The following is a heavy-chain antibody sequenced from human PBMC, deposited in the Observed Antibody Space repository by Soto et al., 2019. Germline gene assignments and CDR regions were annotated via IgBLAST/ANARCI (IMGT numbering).Heavy chain of an antibody. CDR3: AKGRYSYESSGHDY. J-gene: IGHJ4*02. CDR1: GFAFSSHA. Sequence: EVQLLESGGGLVQPGGSLRLSCAASGFAFSSHAMNWVRQAPGKGLEWVSGISGSGGRTYYADSVKGRFTISRDNSKNTLDMQMNSLRAEDTAVYYCAKGRYSYESSGHDYWGLGTLVTVSS. V-gene: IGHV3-23*01. D-gene: IGHD3-22*01. CDR2: ISGSGGRT.